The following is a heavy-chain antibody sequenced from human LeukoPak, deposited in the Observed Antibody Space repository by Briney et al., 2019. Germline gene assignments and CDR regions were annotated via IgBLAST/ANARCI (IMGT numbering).Heavy chain of an antibody. J-gene: IGHJ6*02. CDR2: IYTSGST. CDR3: ARDGSSSWTDYGMDV. Sequence: SQTLSLTCTVSGGSISSGSYYLSWIRQPAGKGLEWIGRIYTSGSTNYNPSLKSRVTISVDTSKNQFSLKLSSVTAADTAVYYCARDGSSSWTDYGMDVWGQGTTVTVSS. V-gene: IGHV4-61*02. D-gene: IGHD6-13*01. CDR1: GGSISSGSYY.